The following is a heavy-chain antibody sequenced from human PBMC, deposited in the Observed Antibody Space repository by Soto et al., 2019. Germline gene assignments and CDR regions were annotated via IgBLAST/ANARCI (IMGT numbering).Heavy chain of an antibody. Sequence: EVQLVESGGGLVKPGGSLRLSCAASGFTFSNAWMSWVRQAPGKGLEWVGRIKSKTDGGTTDYAAPVKGRFTISRDDSKNTLYLQMNSLKTEDTAVYYCTTDLGITIFGVVIPPFDYWGQGTLVTVSS. CDR2: IKSKTDGGTT. CDR3: TTDLGITIFGVVIPPFDY. J-gene: IGHJ4*02. D-gene: IGHD3-3*01. V-gene: IGHV3-15*01. CDR1: GFTFSNAW.